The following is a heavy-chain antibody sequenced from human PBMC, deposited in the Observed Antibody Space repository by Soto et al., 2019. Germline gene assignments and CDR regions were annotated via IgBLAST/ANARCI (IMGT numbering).Heavy chain of an antibody. Sequence: CGPTLVNPTQTLTLTCTFSGFSRSTSGLGVGWIRQPPGKALEWLALIYWNDDKRYSPSLKSRLTITKDTSKNQVVLTMTNMDPVDTATYYCAHSLANYDFWSGYLRGWFDPGGQGTLVTVSS. CDR2: IYWNDDK. CDR1: GFSRSTSGLG. V-gene: IGHV2-5*01. CDR3: AHSLANYDFWSGYLRGWFDP. J-gene: IGHJ5*02. D-gene: IGHD3-3*01.